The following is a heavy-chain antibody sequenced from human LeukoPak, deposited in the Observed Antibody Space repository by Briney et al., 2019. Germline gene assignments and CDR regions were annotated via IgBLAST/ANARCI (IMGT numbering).Heavy chain of an antibody. CDR2: INQDGSEK. V-gene: IGHV3-7*01. Sequence: GGSLRLSCAASGFTFSDYYMSWIRQAPGKGLEWVANINQDGSEKYCVDSVQGRFTISRDNAKNSLYLQMNSLRAEDTAVYYCATVRFCSNTSCFYFQHWGQGTLVTVSS. J-gene: IGHJ1*01. CDR3: ATVRFCSNTSCFYFQH. D-gene: IGHD2-2*01. CDR1: GFTFSDYY.